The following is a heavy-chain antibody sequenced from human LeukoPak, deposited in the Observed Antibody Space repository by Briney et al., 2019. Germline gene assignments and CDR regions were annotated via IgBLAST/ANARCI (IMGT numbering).Heavy chain of an antibody. Sequence: GASVKVSCKASGYTFTSNYMHWVRQAPGQGLEWMGRINPNSGGTNYAQKFQGRVTMTRDTSIATAYMELSRLTSDDTAVYYCAREYCTSTSCQFYYFDYWGQGTLVTVSS. CDR1: GYTFTSNY. CDR3: AREYCTSTSCQFYYFDY. V-gene: IGHV1-2*06. J-gene: IGHJ4*02. CDR2: INPNSGGT. D-gene: IGHD2-2*01.